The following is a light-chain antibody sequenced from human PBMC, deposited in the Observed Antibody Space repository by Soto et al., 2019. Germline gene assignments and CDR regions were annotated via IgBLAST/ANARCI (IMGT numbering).Light chain of an antibody. CDR1: SSDVGGYNY. V-gene: IGLV2-14*01. Sequence: QSALTQSASVSGSPGQSITISCTGTSSDVGGYNYVSWYQQHPGKAPKLMIYEVSNRPSGVSNRFSGSKSGNTASLTISGLQAEDEADYYCSSYTSSTTLVFGIGTKLTVL. CDR2: EVS. J-gene: IGLJ1*01. CDR3: SSYTSSTTLV.